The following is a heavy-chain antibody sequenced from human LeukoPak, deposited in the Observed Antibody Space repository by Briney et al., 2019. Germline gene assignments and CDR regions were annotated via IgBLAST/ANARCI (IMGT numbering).Heavy chain of an antibody. CDR1: GFTVSGTF. Sequence: GGSLRLSCAASGFTVSGTFMSWVRQAPGKGLEWVSIIYSDDSRYSADSVKGRFTISRDNSKNTLYLQMNSLRAEDTAEYYCARSDYTSGWYFYYWGQGTLVTVSS. J-gene: IGHJ4*02. D-gene: IGHD6-19*01. V-gene: IGHV3-53*01. CDR3: ARSDYTSGWYFYY. CDR2: IYSDDSR.